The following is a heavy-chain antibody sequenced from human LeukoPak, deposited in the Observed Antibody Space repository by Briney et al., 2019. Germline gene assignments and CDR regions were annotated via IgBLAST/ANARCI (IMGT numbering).Heavy chain of an antibody. D-gene: IGHD4-23*01. Sequence: GGSLRLSCAVSGITFSDRWMTWVRQAPGKGLEWVANIKYDGSEKYYVESVKGRFTISRDNAKNSLFLQMNSLRVEDTAVYYCSRDVNGGYFEFWGQGTLVTVPS. CDR3: SRDVNGGYFEF. CDR2: IKYDGSEK. J-gene: IGHJ4*02. V-gene: IGHV3-7*01. CDR1: GITFSDRW.